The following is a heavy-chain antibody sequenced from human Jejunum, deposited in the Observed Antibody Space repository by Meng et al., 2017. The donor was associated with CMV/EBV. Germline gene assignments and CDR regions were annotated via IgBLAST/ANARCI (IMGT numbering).Heavy chain of an antibody. Sequence: VSGGSISGYYWSWIRQPPGEGLEWIGYISYSGSTNYNPSLKSRVTISVDTSKNQFSLKLSSVTDADTAVYYCARVRTSGWFIIDYRGQGTPVTVSS. CDR1: GGSISGYY. CDR2: ISYSGST. V-gene: IGHV4-59*01. J-gene: IGHJ4*02. CDR3: ARVRTSGWFIIDY. D-gene: IGHD6-19*01.